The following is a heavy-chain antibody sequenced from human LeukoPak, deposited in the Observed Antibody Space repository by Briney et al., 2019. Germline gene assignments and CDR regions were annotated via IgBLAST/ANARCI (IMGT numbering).Heavy chain of an antibody. Sequence: GGSLRLSCAASGFTFSSYSMNWVRQAPGKGLVWVSSISSSSSYIYYADSVRGRFTISRDNAKNSLYLQLNSLRAEDTAVYYCARVGWNNGNYWGQGTLVTVSS. V-gene: IGHV3-21*01. CDR3: ARVGWNNGNY. CDR1: GFTFSSYS. J-gene: IGHJ4*02. D-gene: IGHD1/OR15-1a*01. CDR2: ISSSSSYI.